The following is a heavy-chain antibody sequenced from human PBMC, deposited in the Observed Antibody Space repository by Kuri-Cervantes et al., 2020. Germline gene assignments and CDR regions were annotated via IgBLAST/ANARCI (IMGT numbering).Heavy chain of an antibody. CDR1: EYSFSTYW. J-gene: IGHJ3*02. D-gene: IGHD3-16*01. CDR2: IYPGDSHT. CDR3: ARGGGHNMMGKAFDI. Sequence: GGSLRLSCKGSEYSFSTYWIGWVRQMPGKGLEWMGIIYPGDSHTRYSPSSQGQVTISADKSVSTAYLQWNSLKASDTAIYYCARGGGHNMMGKAFDIWGQGTVVTVSS. V-gene: IGHV5-51*01.